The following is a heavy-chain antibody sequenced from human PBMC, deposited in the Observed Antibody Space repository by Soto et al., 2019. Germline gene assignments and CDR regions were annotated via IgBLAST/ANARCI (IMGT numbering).Heavy chain of an antibody. D-gene: IGHD5-12*01. V-gene: IGHV4-30-4*01. CDR3: ARVKATLYRHYYFDY. J-gene: IGHJ4*02. CDR2: IFYTGST. Sequence: LSLTCSVSGGTINSGDYFWSWIRQPPGKGLEWIGSIFYTGSTYYSPSLKSRASMSMDTSKNLSSLRLRSLTAADTAVYFCARVKATLYRHYYFDYWGQGTPVTVSS. CDR1: GGTINSGDYF.